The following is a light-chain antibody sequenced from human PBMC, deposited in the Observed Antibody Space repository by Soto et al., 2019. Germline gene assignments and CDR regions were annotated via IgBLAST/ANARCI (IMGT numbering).Light chain of an antibody. Sequence: EIVLIQSPATLSLSPGERATLSCRASQSVSSYLAWYQQKPGQAPRLLIYDASNRATGIPARFSGSGSGTDFTLTISSLEPEDFAVYYCQQRSNWLLTFGGGTKVDIK. CDR3: QQRSNWLLT. CDR2: DAS. V-gene: IGKV3-11*01. CDR1: QSVSSY. J-gene: IGKJ4*01.